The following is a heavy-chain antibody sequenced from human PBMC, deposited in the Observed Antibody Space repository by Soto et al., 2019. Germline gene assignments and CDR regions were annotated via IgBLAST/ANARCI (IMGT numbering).Heavy chain of an antibody. V-gene: IGHV3-48*03. Sequence: SGGSLRLSCAASGFTFSSYAMSWVRQAPGKGLEWVSYISISGDTKYYADSVKGRFTISRDNAKNSLYLQMNSLRVEDTGVYYCVREIYSSGWYHWFDPWGQGTLVTVSS. CDR2: ISISGDTK. D-gene: IGHD6-19*01. CDR3: VREIYSSGWYHWFDP. CDR1: GFTFSSYA. J-gene: IGHJ5*02.